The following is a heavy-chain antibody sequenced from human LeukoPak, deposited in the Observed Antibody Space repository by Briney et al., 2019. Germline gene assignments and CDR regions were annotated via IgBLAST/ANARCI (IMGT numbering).Heavy chain of an antibody. V-gene: IGHV3-30*03. CDR1: GFTFSSYS. CDR2: IAYDGGIK. D-gene: IGHD2-8*01. Sequence: GGSLRLSCAASGFTFSSYSMHWVRQAPGKGLEWVAVIAYDGGIKYYADSVKGRFTVSRDNSQNTLYLLMNSLRPEDTAMYYCTRGPREDFVLMEYGVPAEYSLHWGQGTLVTVSS. CDR3: TRGPREDFVLMEYGVPAEYSLH. J-gene: IGHJ1*01.